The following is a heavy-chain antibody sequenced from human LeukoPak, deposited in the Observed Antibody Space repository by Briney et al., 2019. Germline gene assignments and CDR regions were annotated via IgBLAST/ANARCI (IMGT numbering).Heavy chain of an antibody. D-gene: IGHD4/OR15-4a*01. CDR2: INGDGINT. V-gene: IGHV3-74*01. CDR3: ARDRCGAICFYGLDV. J-gene: IGHJ6*02. Sequence: GGSLRLPCAASGFPFRSNWMHWVRQAPGRGLVWVSGINGDGINTNYADSVKGRFTISRDNSKNTLYLQMNSLRAEDTAVYYCARDRCGAICFYGLDVWGQGTTVTVSS. CDR1: GFPFRSNW.